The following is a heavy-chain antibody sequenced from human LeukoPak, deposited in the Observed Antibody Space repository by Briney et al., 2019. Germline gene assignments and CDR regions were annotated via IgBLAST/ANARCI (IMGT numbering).Heavy chain of an antibody. CDR3: TKSGTTFDY. J-gene: IGHJ4*02. Sequence: GSLRLSCSASGFTFSNFWMSWVRQAPGKRLEWVANIKQDGGEKYYVDSVKGRFTISRDNAKNSVYLQMNNLRAADTAMYYCTKSGTTFDYWGLGTLVTVSS. CDR2: IKQDGGEK. V-gene: IGHV3-7*01. CDR1: GFTFSNFW. D-gene: IGHD1-14*01.